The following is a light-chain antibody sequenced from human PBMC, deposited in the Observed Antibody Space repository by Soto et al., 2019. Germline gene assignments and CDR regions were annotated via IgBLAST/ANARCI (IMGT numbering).Light chain of an antibody. V-gene: IGKV1-5*01. CDR2: DVS. Sequence: DIQMTPSPSTLSAFVGDRVTITCRASQSISLWLAWYQQKPGKAPRLLIYDVSTLESGVPSRFSGSGSGTEFSLTIKSLEPDDCATYYCQQYNSYSWTFGQGTKVEIK. J-gene: IGKJ1*01. CDR3: QQYNSYSWT. CDR1: QSISLW.